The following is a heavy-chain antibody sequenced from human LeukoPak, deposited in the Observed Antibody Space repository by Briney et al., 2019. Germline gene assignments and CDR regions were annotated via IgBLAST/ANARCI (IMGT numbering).Heavy chain of an antibody. V-gene: IGHV3-74*01. CDR2: INTDGSRT. Sequence: PGGSLRLSCAASGFTFSSYWMHWVRQAPGKGLVWVSRINTDGSRTSYADSVKGRFTISRDSAKNTLYLQIISLRADDTAVYYCARPPTVVTPAGFDYWGQGTLVTVSS. CDR3: ARPPTVVTPAGFDY. D-gene: IGHD4-23*01. J-gene: IGHJ4*02. CDR1: GFTFSSYW.